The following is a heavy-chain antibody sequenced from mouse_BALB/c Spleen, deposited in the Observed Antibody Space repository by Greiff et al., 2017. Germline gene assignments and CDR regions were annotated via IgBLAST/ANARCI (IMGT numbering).Heavy chain of an antibody. CDR1: GFSLTSYG. CDR3: ARYGNYVYYAMDY. J-gene: IGHJ4*01. V-gene: IGHV2-9*02. D-gene: IGHD2-10*02. CDR2: IWAGGST. Sequence: VKVVESGPGLVAPSQSLSITCTVSGFSLTSYGVHWVRQPPGKGLEWLGVIWAGGSTNYNSALMSRLSISKDNSKSQVFLKMNSLQTDDTAMYYCARYGNYVYYAMDYWGQGTSVTVSS.